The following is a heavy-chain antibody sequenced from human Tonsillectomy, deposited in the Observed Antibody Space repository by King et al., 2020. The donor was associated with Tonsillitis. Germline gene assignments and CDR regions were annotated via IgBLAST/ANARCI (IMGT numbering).Heavy chain of an antibody. J-gene: IGHJ3*02. CDR3: ATLDYYDSSGYYSDAVGKANDAFDI. D-gene: IGHD3-22*01. Sequence: VQLVESGAEVKKPGSSVKVSCKASGGTFSSYAISWVRQAPGQGLEWMGGIIPIFGTANYAQKFQGRVTITADESTSTAYMELSSLRSEDTAVYYCATLDYYDSSGYYSDAVGKANDAFDIWGEGTMVTVSS. V-gene: IGHV1-69*01. CDR2: IIPIFGTA. CDR1: GGTFSSYA.